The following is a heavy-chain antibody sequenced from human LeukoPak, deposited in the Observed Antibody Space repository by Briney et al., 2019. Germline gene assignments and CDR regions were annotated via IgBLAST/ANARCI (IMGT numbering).Heavy chain of an antibody. CDR1: GYTFTSYG. D-gene: IGHD3-10*01. V-gene: IGHV1-18*01. CDR2: ISAYNGNT. J-gene: IGHJ5*02. Sequence: ASVNVSCKASGYTFTSYGISWVRQAPGQGLEGMGWISAYNGNTNYAQKLQGRVTMTTGTSTSTAYMELRSLRSDGTAVYYCARLLWFGGKRDWFDPWGQGTLVTVSS. CDR3: ARLLWFGGKRDWFDP.